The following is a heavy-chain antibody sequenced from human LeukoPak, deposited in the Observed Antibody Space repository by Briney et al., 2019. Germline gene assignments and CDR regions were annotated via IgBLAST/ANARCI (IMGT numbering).Heavy chain of an antibody. V-gene: IGHV3-66*01. CDR2: IHSGGTT. J-gene: IGHJ4*02. CDR1: GFTVSTNY. CDR3: ARNGYNSGWYRH. D-gene: IGHD6-19*01. Sequence: GGTLRLSCVVSGFTVSTNYMTWVRQAPGKGLEWVSVIHSGGTTYYADSVKGRFTISRDNSKNSLHLEMNSLRAEDTAVYFCARNGYNSGWYRHWGQGTLVTVSS.